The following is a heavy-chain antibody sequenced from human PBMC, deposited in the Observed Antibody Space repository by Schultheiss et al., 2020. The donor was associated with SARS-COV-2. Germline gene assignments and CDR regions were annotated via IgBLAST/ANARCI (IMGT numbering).Heavy chain of an antibody. D-gene: IGHD3-3*01. Sequence: GGSLRLSCRASGFTFSSYGMYWVRQAPGKGLEWVSAISGSGGSTYYADSVKGRFTISRDNAKNTLYLQMNSLRAEDTAVYYCARDVSRGTIFGVVLIGFLDYWGQGTLVTVSS. V-gene: IGHV3-23*01. J-gene: IGHJ4*02. CDR2: ISGSGGST. CDR1: GFTFSSYG. CDR3: ARDVSRGTIFGVVLIGFLDY.